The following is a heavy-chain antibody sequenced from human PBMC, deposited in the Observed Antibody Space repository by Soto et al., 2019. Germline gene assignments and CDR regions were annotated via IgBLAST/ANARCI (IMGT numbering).Heavy chain of an antibody. CDR1: GFAFSDYY. J-gene: IGHJ4*02. V-gene: IGHV3-11*06. Sequence: VQLVESGGGLVKPGGSLRLSCEASGFAFSDYYMSWIRQAPGKGLEWVAYITSSSSNFTNYADSVRGRFTISRDNARNSVSLQMNSLRPEDTAVYYCVRDRGYSGYTFWGQGTQVTVSS. CDR2: ITSSSSNFT. CDR3: VRDRGYSGYTF. D-gene: IGHD5-12*01.